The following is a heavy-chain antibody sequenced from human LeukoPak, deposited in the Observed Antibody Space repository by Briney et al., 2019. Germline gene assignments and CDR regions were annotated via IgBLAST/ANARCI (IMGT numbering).Heavy chain of an antibody. Sequence: AAVKVSCKASGYTFTGYYLHWVRQAPGPGLEWMGWSKPNSGDPNYAQQVQGRVTITRATSISPAYMELSRLRSDDTALYYCARTIAAAVNWFDPWGKGTLDTVFS. D-gene: IGHD6-13*01. CDR2: SKPNSGDP. V-gene: IGHV1-2*02. CDR1: GYTFTGYY. CDR3: ARTIAAAVNWFDP. J-gene: IGHJ5*02.